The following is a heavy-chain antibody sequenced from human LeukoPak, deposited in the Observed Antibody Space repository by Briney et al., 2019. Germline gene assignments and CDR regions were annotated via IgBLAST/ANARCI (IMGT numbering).Heavy chain of an antibody. CDR1: GASIGGSSYY. CDR2: IYYSGSN. V-gene: IGHV4-39*01. D-gene: IGHD6-19*01. J-gene: IGHJ4*02. Sequence: SETLSLTCSVSGASIGGSSYYWGWIRQPPGKGLEWIWSIYYSGSNYYNPSRKSRVTISVETSKNEFSLKLNSVTAADTAVYYCARPASSGWVPFDHWGQGALVTVSS. CDR3: ARPASSGWVPFDH.